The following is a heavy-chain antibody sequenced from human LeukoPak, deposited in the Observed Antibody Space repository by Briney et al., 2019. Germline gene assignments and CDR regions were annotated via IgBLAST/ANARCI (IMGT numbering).Heavy chain of an antibody. J-gene: IGHJ4*02. CDR3: AKQGDYGDYGDY. V-gene: IGHV3-23*01. CDR1: GFTFSNYD. CDR2: ISTSGGST. Sequence: GGSLRLSCAASGFTFSNYDMSWVRQAPGKGLEWVSTISTSGGSTYYADSVKGRFTFSRDNSKNTLYLQMNSLRAEDTAVYYCAKQGDYGDYGDYWGQGTLVTVSS. D-gene: IGHD4-17*01.